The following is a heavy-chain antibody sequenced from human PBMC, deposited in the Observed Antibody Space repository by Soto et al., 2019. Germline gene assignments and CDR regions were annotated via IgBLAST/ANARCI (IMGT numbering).Heavy chain of an antibody. D-gene: IGHD5-12*01. CDR3: ARGIRLTRPDYYFDC. CDR1: GGTFSSYT. Sequence: QVQLVQSGAEVKKPGSSVKVSCKASGGTFSSYTISWVRQAPGQGLEWMGRIIPSLAIANYAQKCQGRVTITEDKSTNTAYMALRSLRSEDTAVYYCARGIRLTRPDYYFDCWGQGTLVTVSS. CDR2: IIPSLAIA. J-gene: IGHJ4*02. V-gene: IGHV1-69*02.